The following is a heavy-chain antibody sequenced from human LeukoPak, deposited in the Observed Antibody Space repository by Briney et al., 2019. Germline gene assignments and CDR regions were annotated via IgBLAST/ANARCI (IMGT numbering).Heavy chain of an antibody. Sequence: GGSLRLSCAASGFTLTSYWMHWVRQAPGKGLVWVSRVNRDGKSATYADSVKGRLTISRDNAKNTLYLQMNSLRVEDTAVCYCARGTGSYYALGYWGQGTLVTVSS. J-gene: IGHJ4*02. CDR2: VNRDGKSA. D-gene: IGHD1-26*01. CDR3: ARGTGSYYALGY. CDR1: GFTLTSYW. V-gene: IGHV3-74*03.